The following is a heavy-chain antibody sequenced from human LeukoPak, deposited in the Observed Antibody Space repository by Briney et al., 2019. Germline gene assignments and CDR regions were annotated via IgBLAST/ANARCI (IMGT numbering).Heavy chain of an antibody. CDR3: ARSRSPFDWLLSYFDY. V-gene: IGHV3-11*01. D-gene: IGHD3-9*01. CDR2: IGSSGSTI. J-gene: IGHJ4*02. Sequence: PGVSLRLSCAASGFTFRYYYMSWIRRAPGKGLEWVSYIGSSGSTIYYADSVKGRFTISRDNAKNSLYLQMNSLRAEDTAVYYCARSRSPFDWLLSYFDYWGQGTLVTVSS. CDR1: GFTFRYYY.